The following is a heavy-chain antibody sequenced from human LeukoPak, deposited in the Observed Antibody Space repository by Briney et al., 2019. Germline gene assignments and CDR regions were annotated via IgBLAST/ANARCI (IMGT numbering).Heavy chain of an antibody. J-gene: IGHJ4*02. D-gene: IGHD6-13*01. Sequence: GGSPRLSCTASGFTFSSYAMSWVRQAPGKGLEWVSAISGSSGSTYYTDSVKGRFTISRDNSKNTLYLQMSSLRAEDTAIYYCAKSAYSSSCSSFDYWGQGTLVTVSS. CDR3: AKSAYSSSCSSFDY. CDR1: GFTFSSYA. V-gene: IGHV3-23*01. CDR2: ISGSSGST.